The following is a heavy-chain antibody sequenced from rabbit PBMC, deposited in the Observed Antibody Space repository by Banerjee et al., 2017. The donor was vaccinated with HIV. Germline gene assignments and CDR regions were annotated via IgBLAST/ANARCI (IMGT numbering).Heavy chain of an antibody. CDR2: IDPVFGST. V-gene: IGHV1S47*01. J-gene: IGHJ4*01. CDR1: GFDFSSYG. Sequence: QEQLVESGGGLVQPGGSLKLSCKASGFDFSSYGVSWVRQAPGKGLEWIGYIDPVFGSTYYASWVNGRFTISSHNAQNTLYLQLNSLTAADTATYFCVRDLGADYGDYFNLWGPGTLVTVS. CDR3: VRDLGADYGDYFNL. D-gene: IGHD2-1*01.